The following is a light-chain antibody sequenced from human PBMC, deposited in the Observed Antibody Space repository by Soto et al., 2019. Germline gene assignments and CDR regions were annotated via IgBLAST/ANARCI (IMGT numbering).Light chain of an antibody. Sequence: DVQMTQSPSSLSASVGDRVTITCRASQDIDIFLNWYHQKPGRAPKLLVYGASTLQEGVPSRFTGSGSGTDFSLTISGLQPEDFGTYYCQQSYSAPPLTFGAGTKVDIK. CDR3: QQSYSAPPLT. CDR2: GAS. V-gene: IGKV1-39*01. CDR1: QDIDIF. J-gene: IGKJ4*01.